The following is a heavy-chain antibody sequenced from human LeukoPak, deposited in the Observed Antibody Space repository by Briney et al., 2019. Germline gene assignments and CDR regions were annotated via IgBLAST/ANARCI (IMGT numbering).Heavy chain of an antibody. D-gene: IGHD3-9*01. J-gene: IGHJ6*02. CDR1: GGTLSSYA. CDR2: IIPILGTA. V-gene: IGHV1-69*13. CDR3: ARCGYYDILTGYYPSLCGMDV. Sequence: SVTVSCTASGGTLSSYAISWVRQAPGQGLEWMGGIIPILGTANYAQKFQGRVTITADESTSTAYMELSSLRSEDTAVYYCARCGYYDILTGYYPSLCGMDVWGQGTTVTVSS.